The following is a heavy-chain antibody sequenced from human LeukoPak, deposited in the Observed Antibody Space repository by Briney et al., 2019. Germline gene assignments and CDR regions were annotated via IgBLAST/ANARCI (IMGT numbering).Heavy chain of an antibody. V-gene: IGHV1-18*01. CDR2: ISAYNGNT. J-gene: IGHJ3*02. Sequence: ASVKVSCKASGYTFTSYGISWVRQAPGQGLEWMGWISAYNGNTNYAQKLQGRVTMTTDTPTSTAYMELRSLRSDDTAVYYCASSYGDYGHIAFDIWGQGTMVTVSS. CDR1: GYTFTSYG. CDR3: ASSYGDYGHIAFDI. D-gene: IGHD4-17*01.